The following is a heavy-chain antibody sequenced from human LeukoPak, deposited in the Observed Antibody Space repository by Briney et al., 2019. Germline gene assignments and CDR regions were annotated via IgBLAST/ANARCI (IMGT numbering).Heavy chain of an antibody. V-gene: IGHV1-2*02. Sequence: ASVKVSCKASGYTFTGYYMHWVRQAPGQGLEWMGWINPNSGGTNYAQMFQGRVTMTRDTSISTAYMELSRLTSDDTAVYYCARIHKYWYGSGSLYYFDSWGQGTLVTVSS. CDR2: INPNSGGT. CDR3: ARIHKYWYGSGSLYYFDS. CDR1: GYTFTGYY. D-gene: IGHD3-10*01. J-gene: IGHJ4*02.